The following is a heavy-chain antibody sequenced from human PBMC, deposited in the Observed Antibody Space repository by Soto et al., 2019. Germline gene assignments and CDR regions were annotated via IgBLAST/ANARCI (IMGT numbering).Heavy chain of an antibody. V-gene: IGHV3-11*06. D-gene: IGHD3-9*01. J-gene: IGHJ4*02. CDR1: GFTFSDYY. CDR3: SREGYYDILTGSIDY. Sequence: PGGSLRLSCAASGFTFSDYYMSWIRQAPGKGLEWVSYISSSSSYTNYADAVKGRFTISRDNAKNSLYLQMKSQSAEDTAVYYCSREGYYDILTGSIDYWGQGTLVTVSS. CDR2: ISSSSSYT.